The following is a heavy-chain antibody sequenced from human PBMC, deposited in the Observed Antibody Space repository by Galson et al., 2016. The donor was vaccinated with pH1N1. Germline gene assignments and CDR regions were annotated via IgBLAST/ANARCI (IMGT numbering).Heavy chain of an antibody. CDR1: GYSLTALS. CDR2: LDPANGDT. D-gene: IGHD3-10*02. CDR3: ALDVPNDLPNYYYGIDV. V-gene: IGHV1-24*01. J-gene: IGHJ6*02. Sequence: SVKVSCKASGYSLTALSMHWVRLAPGKGLEWMGCLDPANGDTIYSQKFQGRITMTGDTSPDTAYMKLSSLTSEDTAIYYCALDVPNDLPNYYYGIDVWGQGTTVIVSS.